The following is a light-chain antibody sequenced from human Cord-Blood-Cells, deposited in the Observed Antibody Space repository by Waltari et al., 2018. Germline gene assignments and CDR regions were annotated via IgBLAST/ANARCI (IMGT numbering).Light chain of an antibody. J-gene: IGLJ3*02. CDR2: LNSDGSH. V-gene: IGLV4-69*01. Sequence: QLVLTQSPSASASLGASAKLTCTLSSGHSSYVIAWHQQQPEKGPRYLMKLNSDGSHSKGDGIPDRFSGSSSGAERYLTISSLQSEDEADYYCQTWGTGIRVFGGGTKLTVL. CDR1: SGHSSYV. CDR3: QTWGTGIRV.